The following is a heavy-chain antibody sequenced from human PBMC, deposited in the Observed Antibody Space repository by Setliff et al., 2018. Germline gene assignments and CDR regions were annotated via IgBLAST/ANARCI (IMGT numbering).Heavy chain of an antibody. CDR2: IIPIFGTA. V-gene: IGHV1-69*06. J-gene: IGHJ4*02. Sequence: ASVKVSCKASGYTFTSYDINWVRQATGQGLEWMGRIIPIFGTANYAQKFQGRVTITADKSTSTAYMELRSLRSDDTAVYYCARGRDFWSGYLVYWGQGTLVTVSS. CDR3: ARGRDFWSGYLVY. CDR1: GYTFTSYD. D-gene: IGHD3-3*01.